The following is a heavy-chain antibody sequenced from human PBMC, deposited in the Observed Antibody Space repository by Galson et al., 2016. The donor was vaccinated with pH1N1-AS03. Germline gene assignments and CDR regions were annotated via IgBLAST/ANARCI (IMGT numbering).Heavy chain of an antibody. V-gene: IGHV5-51*03. CDR1: GYRFTNYW. Sequence: QSGAEVKKPGESLKTSCKGSGYRFTNYWIGWVRQMPGKGLEWMGIIYPGNSDSRYNKSFQGQVTISADTSISTVYLQWSCLQASDTAMYYCARPRLNYFDNWGQGTLVTVSS. CDR3: ARPRLNYFDN. D-gene: IGHD3-16*01. CDR2: IYPGNSDS. J-gene: IGHJ4*02.